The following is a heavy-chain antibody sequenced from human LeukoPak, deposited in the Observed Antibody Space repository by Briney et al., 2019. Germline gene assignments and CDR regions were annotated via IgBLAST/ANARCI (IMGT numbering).Heavy chain of an antibody. CDR2: IYYSGST. J-gene: IGHJ4*02. V-gene: IGHV4-39*01. D-gene: IGHD2-2*01. CDR3: ARHDCSSTSCYPFDY. CDR1: GGSISSYY. Sequence: SETLSLTCTVSGGSISSYYWGWIRQPPGKGLEWIGSIYYSGSTYYNPSLKSRVTISVDTSKNQFSLKLSSVTAADTAVYYCARHDCSSTSCYPFDYWGQGTLVTVSS.